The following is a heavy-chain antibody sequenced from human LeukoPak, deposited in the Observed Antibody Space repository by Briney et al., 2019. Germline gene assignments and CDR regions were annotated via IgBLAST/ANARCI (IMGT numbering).Heavy chain of an antibody. D-gene: IGHD2-15*01. V-gene: IGHV3-23*01. Sequence: ETLSLTCAVSGGSISSSNWWSWVRQPPGKGLEWVSAISNSGGYTYYADSVQGRFTIYRDNSKSTLCLQMNSLRAEDTAVYYCAKQLGYCSDGSCYFPYWGQGTLVTVSS. CDR2: ISNSGGYT. CDR3: AKQLGYCSDGSCYFPY. J-gene: IGHJ4*02. CDR1: GGSISSSN.